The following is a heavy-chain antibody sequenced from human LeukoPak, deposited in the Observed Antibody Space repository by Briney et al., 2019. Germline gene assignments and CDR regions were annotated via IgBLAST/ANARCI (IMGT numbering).Heavy chain of an antibody. CDR1: GFTVSNHC. D-gene: IGHD3-22*01. J-gene: IGHJ4*02. Sequence: GGSLRLSCASSGFTVSNHCMHLVRQAPGKGLVWVSRICSDGTKYYADSVKGRFTISRDDAKNTPSLQMNSLRAEDTAVYYCAREVEVGLGFDYWGQGSLVTVSS. V-gene: IGHV3-74*01. CDR2: ICSDGTK. CDR3: AREVEVGLGFDY.